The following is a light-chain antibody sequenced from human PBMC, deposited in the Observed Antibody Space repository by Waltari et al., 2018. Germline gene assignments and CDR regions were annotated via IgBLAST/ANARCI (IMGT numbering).Light chain of an antibody. J-gene: IGLJ2*01. V-gene: IGLV2-23*02. CDR1: SSDVGSYNL. CDR3: CSYVGSRIVV. CDR2: EVS. Sequence: QSALTQPASVSGSPGQSITISCTGTSSDVGSYNLVSWYQQHPGKVPKLMIYEVSKWPSGISNRFSGSKSGNTASLTISGLQAEDEADYYCCSYVGSRIVVFGGGTKMTVL.